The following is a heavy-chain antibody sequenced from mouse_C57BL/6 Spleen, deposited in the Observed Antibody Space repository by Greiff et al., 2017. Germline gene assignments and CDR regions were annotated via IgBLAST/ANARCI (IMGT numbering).Heavy chain of an antibody. CDR1: GFTFSSYA. CDR3: ARDRGLRDAMDY. J-gene: IGHJ4*01. D-gene: IGHD2-2*01. CDR2: ISDGGSYT. V-gene: IGHV5-4*01. Sequence: EVKLVESGGGLVKPGGSLKLSCAASGFTFSSYAMSWVRQTPEKRLEWVATISDGGSYTYYPDNVKGRFTISRDNAKNDLYLQMSHLKSEDTAMYYCARDRGLRDAMDYWGQGTSVTVSS.